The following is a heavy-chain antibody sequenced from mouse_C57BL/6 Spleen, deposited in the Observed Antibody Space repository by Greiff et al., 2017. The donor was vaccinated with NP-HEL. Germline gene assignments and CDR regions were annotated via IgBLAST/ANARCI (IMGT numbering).Heavy chain of an antibody. CDR3: ARSSYGRGFDY. V-gene: IGHV1-82*01. CDR2: IYPGDGDT. D-gene: IGHD1-1*02. CDR1: GYAFSSSW. J-gene: IGHJ2*01. Sequence: VQLQQSGPELVKPGASVKISCKASGYAFSSSWMNWVKQRPGKGLEWIGRIYPGDGDTNYNGKFKGKATLTADKSSSTAYMQLSSLTSEDSAVYFCARSSYGRGFDYWGQGTTLTVSS.